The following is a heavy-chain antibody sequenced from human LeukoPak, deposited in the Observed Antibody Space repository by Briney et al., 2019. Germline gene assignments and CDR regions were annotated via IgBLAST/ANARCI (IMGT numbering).Heavy chain of an antibody. CDR3: ARVVGSGSYYPYYYYYYMDV. CDR2: IYTSGST. V-gene: IGHV4-4*07. D-gene: IGHD1-26*01. J-gene: IGHJ6*03. CDR1: GGSFSTYY. Sequence: SETLSLTCTVSGGSFSTYYWSWIRQPAGKGLEWIGRIYTSGSTNYIPSLKSRVTMSVDTSKNQFSLKLSSVTAADTAVYYCARVVGSGSYYPYYYYYYMDVWGKGTTVTVSS.